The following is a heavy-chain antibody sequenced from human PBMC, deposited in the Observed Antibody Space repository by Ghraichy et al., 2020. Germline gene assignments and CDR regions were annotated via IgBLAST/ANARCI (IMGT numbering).Heavy chain of an antibody. CDR1: GFTFSSYA. D-gene: IGHD3-3*01. Sequence: LSLTCAASGFTFSSYAMSWVRQAPGKGLEWVSALSGSGDRTYYADSVKGRFTISRDNSKNTLYPQMNSLRAEDTAVYYCANELRFLDNWGQGTLVTVSS. V-gene: IGHV3-23*01. CDR3: ANELRFLDN. CDR2: LSGSGDRT. J-gene: IGHJ4*02.